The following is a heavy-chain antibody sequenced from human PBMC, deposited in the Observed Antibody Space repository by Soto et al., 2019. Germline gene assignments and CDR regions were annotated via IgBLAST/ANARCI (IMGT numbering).Heavy chain of an antibody. CDR1: GGTFSTYA. Sequence: QVQLVQSGAEVKKPESSVKVSCKAPGGTFSTYAISWVRQAPVQGLEWMGGIIPMFGTANYAQRFHDRVTITGDESTNTVYMELSSLRSEDTAVYFCASGIQLWLRRINNGYSGWGQGTLVTVSS. CDR3: ASGIQLWLRRINNGYSG. D-gene: IGHD5-18*01. J-gene: IGHJ4*02. V-gene: IGHV1-69*12. CDR2: IIPMFGTA.